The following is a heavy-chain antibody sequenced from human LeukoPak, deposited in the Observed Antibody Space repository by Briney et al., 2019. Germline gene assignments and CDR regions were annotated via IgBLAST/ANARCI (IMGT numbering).Heavy chain of an antibody. J-gene: IGHJ4*02. CDR3: ARDDCSSTSCYTGGYDY. CDR1: GFTFSDYY. CDR2: ISSSGSTI. Sequence: GGSLRLSCAASGFTFSDYYMSWIRQAPGKGLEWVSYISSSGSTIYYADSVKGRFTISRDNAKNSLYLQMNSLRAEDTAVYYCARDDCSSTSCYTGGYDYWGQGTLVTVSS. V-gene: IGHV3-11*04. D-gene: IGHD2-2*02.